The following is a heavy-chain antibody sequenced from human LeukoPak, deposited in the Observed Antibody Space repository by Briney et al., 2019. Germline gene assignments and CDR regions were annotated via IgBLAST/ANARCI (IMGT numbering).Heavy chain of an antibody. V-gene: IGHV3-23*01. CDR2: ISGSGGST. Sequence: GGSLRLSCATSGFTFSNYAMSWVRQAPGKGLEWVSAISGSGGSTYYADSVKGRFTISRDNSHNTLYLQMNSLRAEDTAVYYCAKDPRPIAVAGFDYWGQGTLVIVSS. J-gene: IGHJ4*02. D-gene: IGHD6-19*01. CDR1: GFTFSNYA. CDR3: AKDPRPIAVAGFDY.